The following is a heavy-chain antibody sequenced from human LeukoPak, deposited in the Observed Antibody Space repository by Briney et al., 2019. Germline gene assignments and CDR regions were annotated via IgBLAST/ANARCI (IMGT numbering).Heavy chain of an antibody. CDR2: IYPSDSDT. CDR1: GYSFTSYW. Sequence: GESLKISCKTSGYSFTSYWIGWVRQMPGKGLEWMGNIYPSDSDTRYSPSFQGQVTISADRSITTAYLQWSSLKASDTAIYYCARRLKISQGGTTDYWGQGTLVTVSS. D-gene: IGHD1-1*01. CDR3: ARRLKISQGGTTDY. J-gene: IGHJ4*02. V-gene: IGHV5-51*01.